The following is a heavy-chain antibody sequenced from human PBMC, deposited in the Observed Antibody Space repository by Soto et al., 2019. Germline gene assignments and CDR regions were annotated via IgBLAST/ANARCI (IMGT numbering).Heavy chain of an antibody. CDR1: GYSFTAYY. CDR2: INPKSGGT. CDR3: ARDWGYGGNSGAFDI. Sequence: QVQLVQSGAEVKKPGASVKVSCKASGYSFTAYYMHWIRQAPGQGLEWMGWINPKSGGTKIAQKFQGRVSMTRDTSITIVYMDLRRLRFDDTAVYYCARDWGYGGNSGAFDIWGQGTLVAVSS. J-gene: IGHJ3*02. D-gene: IGHD2-21*02. V-gene: IGHV1-2*02.